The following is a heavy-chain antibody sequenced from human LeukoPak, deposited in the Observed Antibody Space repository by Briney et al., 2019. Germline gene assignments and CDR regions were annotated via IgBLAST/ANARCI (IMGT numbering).Heavy chain of an antibody. CDR2: ISADNGNT. Sequence: ASVNVSCLSSGYTFPTYGIRGLRQAPGQGLEWMGWISADNGNTNYARKLLGRVTMTTDTSTSTAYMELRSLRSDDTAVYYCASDLSVLNYWGQGTLVTVSS. V-gene: IGHV1-18*01. CDR3: ASDLSVLNY. J-gene: IGHJ4*02. CDR1: GYTFPTYG.